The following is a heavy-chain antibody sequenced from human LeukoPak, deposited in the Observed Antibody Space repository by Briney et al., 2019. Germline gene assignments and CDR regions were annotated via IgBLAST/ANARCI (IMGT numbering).Heavy chain of an antibody. CDR1: GGTFSSYA. V-gene: IGHV1-69*05. Sequence: SVKVSCKASGGTFSSYAISWVRQAPGQGLEWMGGIIPIFGTANYAQKFQGRVTITTDESASTAYMELSSLRSEDTAVYYCARGRRYQLLYYMDVWGKGTTVTVSS. D-gene: IGHD2-2*01. CDR2: IIPIFGTA. CDR3: ARGRRYQLLYYMDV. J-gene: IGHJ6*03.